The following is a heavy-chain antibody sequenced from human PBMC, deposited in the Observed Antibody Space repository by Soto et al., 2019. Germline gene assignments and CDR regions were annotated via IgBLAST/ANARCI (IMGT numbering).Heavy chain of an antibody. D-gene: IGHD4-17*01. V-gene: IGHV4-59*01. J-gene: IGHJ6*02. CDR1: GGSISSYY. CDR2: IYYSGST. CDR3: ARDRVDYGDSYYYYGMDV. Sequence: SETLSLTCTVSGGSISSYYWSWIRQPPGKGLEWIGYIYYSGSTNYNPSLKSRVTISVDTSKNQFSLTLSSVTAADTAVYYCARDRVDYGDSYYYYGMDVWGQGTTVTVSS.